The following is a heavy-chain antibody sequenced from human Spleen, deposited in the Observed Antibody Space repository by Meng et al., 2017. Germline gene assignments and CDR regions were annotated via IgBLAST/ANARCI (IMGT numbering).Heavy chain of an antibody. V-gene: IGHV3-21*01. CDR2: ISCSSIYL. Sequence: VELRGSVVFVVRPRGCLGLSCAASGFAFSSYSMNLVRPPPAKGLEWVSSISCSSIYLYYADSVKGRFSISRDNAKNALYLQVNRLRAEDRAVYYCAREIAVAGANWFDPWGQGTLVTVSS. J-gene: IGHJ5*02. CDR1: GFAFSSYS. D-gene: IGHD6-19*01. CDR3: AREIAVAGANWFDP.